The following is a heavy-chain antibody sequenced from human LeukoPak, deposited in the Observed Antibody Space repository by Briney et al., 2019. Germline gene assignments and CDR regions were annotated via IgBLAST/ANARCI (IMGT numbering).Heavy chain of an antibody. D-gene: IGHD6-19*01. V-gene: IGHV1-46*01. CDR3: ARGSTRDSSGWYGPGKWFDP. CDR2: INPSGGST. Sequence: ASVKVSCKASGYTFTSYYMHWVRQAPGQGLEWMGIINPSGGSTSYAQKFQGRVTTTRDTSTSTVYMELSSLRSEDTAVYYCARGSTRDSSGWYGPGKWFDPWGQGTLVTVSS. CDR1: GYTFTSYY. J-gene: IGHJ5*02.